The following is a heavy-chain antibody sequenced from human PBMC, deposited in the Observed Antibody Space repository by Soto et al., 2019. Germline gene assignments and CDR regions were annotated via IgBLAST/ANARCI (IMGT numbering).Heavy chain of an antibody. Sequence: PGGSLRLSCAASGFTFSSYAMSWVRQAPGKGLEWVSAISGSGGSTYYADSVKGRFTIPRDNSKNTLYLQMNSLRAEDTAVYYCAKVKAYGDYEGWYFDYWGQGTLVTVSS. V-gene: IGHV3-23*01. CDR2: ISGSGGST. CDR1: GFTFSSYA. CDR3: AKVKAYGDYEGWYFDY. D-gene: IGHD4-17*01. J-gene: IGHJ4*02.